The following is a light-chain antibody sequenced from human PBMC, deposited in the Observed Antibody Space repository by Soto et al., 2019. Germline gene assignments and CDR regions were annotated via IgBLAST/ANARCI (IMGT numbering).Light chain of an antibody. CDR1: KSVSSY. CDR3: QQRSNWRYT. Sequence: EIVLTQSPATLSLSPGERATLSCRASKSVSSYLAWYQQKPGQAPRLLIYDASNRATGIPARFSGSGSGTDFTLTISSLEPEDFAVYYCQQRSNWRYTFGQGTKLDIK. J-gene: IGKJ2*01. V-gene: IGKV3-11*01. CDR2: DAS.